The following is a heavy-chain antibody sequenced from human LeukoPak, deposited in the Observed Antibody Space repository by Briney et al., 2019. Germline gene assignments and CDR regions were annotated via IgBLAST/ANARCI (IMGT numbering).Heavy chain of an antibody. CDR2: ISYSGST. V-gene: IGHV4-59*01. Sequence: PETLSLTCTVSGGSISSYYWSWIRQPPGRGLEWIGYISYSGSTNFNLSLNSRVTISADTSKNQFSLKLSSVTAADTAVYYCAREGTAGTNLNWFDPWGQGTLVTVSS. J-gene: IGHJ5*02. D-gene: IGHD1-1*01. CDR3: AREGTAGTNLNWFDP. CDR1: GGSISSYY.